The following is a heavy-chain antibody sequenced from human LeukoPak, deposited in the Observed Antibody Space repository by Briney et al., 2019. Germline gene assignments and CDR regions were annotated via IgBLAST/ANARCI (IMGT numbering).Heavy chain of an antibody. V-gene: IGHV3-9*01. CDR3: AKAPGMVTAISH. Sequence: GGSLRLSCVASGFTFDDYATYWIRQAPGKGLEWVSSISWNGGSIGYADSVKGRFTISRDNAKNSLYLQMNSLRAEDTALYYCAKAPGMVTAISHWGQGTLVTVSS. D-gene: IGHD2-21*02. J-gene: IGHJ4*02. CDR2: ISWNGGSI. CDR1: GFTFDDYA.